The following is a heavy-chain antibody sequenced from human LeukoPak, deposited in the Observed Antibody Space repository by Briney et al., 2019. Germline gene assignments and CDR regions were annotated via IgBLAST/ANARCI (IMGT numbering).Heavy chain of an antibody. CDR2: IIPIFGP. D-gene: IGHD3-22*01. CDR1: GGTFSTFP. V-gene: IGHV1-69*13. Sequence: ASVKVSCKASGGTFSTFPISWVRQAPGQGLEWIGGIIPIFGPNYAQKFQGRAAISADLATATAYMELSSLTSEDTSVYYCATGKDRSGYYYSLDYWGQGTLVAVSS. CDR3: ATGKDRSGYYYSLDY. J-gene: IGHJ4*02.